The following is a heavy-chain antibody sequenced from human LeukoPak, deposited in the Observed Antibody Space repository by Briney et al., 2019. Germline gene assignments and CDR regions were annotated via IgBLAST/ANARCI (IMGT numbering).Heavy chain of an antibody. D-gene: IGHD5-24*01. J-gene: IGHJ4*02. CDR1: GYSFTSYW. V-gene: IGHV5-51*01. Sequence: GESLKISSRGSGYSFTSYWSGWVRQMPGNPLEWMGSIYPGDSDTRYSPSFQGQVTISADKSIRPAYLQWSSLKASDTAMYYCARREGIEMATINYWGRGTLVTVCS. CDR2: IYPGDSDT. CDR3: ARREGIEMATINY.